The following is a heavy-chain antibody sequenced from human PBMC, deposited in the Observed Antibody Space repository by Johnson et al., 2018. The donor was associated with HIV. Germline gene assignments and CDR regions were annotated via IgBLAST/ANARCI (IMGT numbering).Heavy chain of an antibody. J-gene: IGHJ3*02. CDR2: SWNSNNI. D-gene: IGHD4-23*01. V-gene: IGHV3-66*01. CDR1: GFTVSSNH. Sequence: VQLVESGGGLVQPGGSLRLSCAASGFTVSSNHMSWVRQAPGKGLEWVSGISWNSNNIGYADSVKGRFTISRDNSKNTLYLQMNSLRAEDTAVYYCAKSPGKDHGGNSGGIDIWGQGTMVTVSA. CDR3: AKSPGKDHGGNSGGIDI.